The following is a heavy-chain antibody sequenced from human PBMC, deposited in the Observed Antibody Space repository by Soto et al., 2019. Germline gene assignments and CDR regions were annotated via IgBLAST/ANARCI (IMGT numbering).Heavy chain of an antibody. CDR2: IYWDDSK. CDR3: AHAYGGRSLY. Sequence: QITLKESGPTLVKPTQTLTLTCTFSGFSLTTDRVGVGWIRQPPGEALEWLAVIYWDDSKTYRPSLESRLTVTKDTSKNQVVLTMTNMDSLDTATYYCAHAYGGRSLYWGQGTLDTVSS. D-gene: IGHD1-26*01. CDR1: GFSLTTDRVG. J-gene: IGHJ4*02. V-gene: IGHV2-5*02.